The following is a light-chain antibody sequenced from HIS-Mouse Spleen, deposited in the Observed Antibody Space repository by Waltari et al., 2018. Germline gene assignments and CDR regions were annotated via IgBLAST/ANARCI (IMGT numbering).Light chain of an antibody. CDR1: ALPKKY. V-gene: IGLV3-10*01. CDR2: EDS. J-gene: IGLJ2*01. CDR3: YSTDSSGNHRV. Sequence: SYELTQPPSVSVSPGQTPRITCPGVALPKKYAYWYQQKSGQAPVLVIYEDSKRPSGIPGRFSGSSSGTMATLTISGAQVEDEADYYCYSTDSSGNHRVFGGGTKLTVL.